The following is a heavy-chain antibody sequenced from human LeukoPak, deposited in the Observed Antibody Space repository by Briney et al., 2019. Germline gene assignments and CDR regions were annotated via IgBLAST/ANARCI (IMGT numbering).Heavy chain of an antibody. Sequence: GGSLRLSCEASGFSFSSYNMDWVRQTPGKGLEWISSITTSSSYTFYADSVKGRFTISRDNARNSLYLQMNSLTAEDTAVYYCARDPYSGAYGDTYYYYMDVWGKGTTVTISS. V-gene: IGHV3-21*01. CDR2: ITTSSSYT. CDR3: ARDPYSGAYGDTYYYYMDV. J-gene: IGHJ6*03. D-gene: IGHD1-26*01. CDR1: GFSFSSYN.